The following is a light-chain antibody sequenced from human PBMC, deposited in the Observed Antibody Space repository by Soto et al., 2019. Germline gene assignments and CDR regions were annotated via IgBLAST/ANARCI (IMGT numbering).Light chain of an antibody. CDR1: QGVRKN. CDR2: DAS. V-gene: IGKV1-33*01. CDR3: QQYESLPLT. J-gene: IGKJ5*01. Sequence: DFQMTQSPSSLSASLGDRVTLTCQASQGVRKNLIWYQQKPGKAPKLLIYDASDLETGVPSRFSGSGSGTGFTFTISSLQPEDFATYYCQQYESLPLTFGQGTRLEI.